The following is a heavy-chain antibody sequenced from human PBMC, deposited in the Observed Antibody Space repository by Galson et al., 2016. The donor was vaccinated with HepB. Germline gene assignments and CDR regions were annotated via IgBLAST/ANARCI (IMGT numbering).Heavy chain of an antibody. CDR2: IYCRGRT. Sequence: SETLSLTCTVSGASVTSGSHYWNWIRQSPGKGLEWIGYIYCRGRTNYNPSLRSRVSISGDTSENHFSLNLRSVTAADTAMYYCARAFHGSDYYDRPERFFDLWGRGTLVTVSS. J-gene: IGHJ2*01. CDR1: GASVTSGSHY. D-gene: IGHD3-22*01. CDR3: ARAFHGSDYYDRPERFFDL. V-gene: IGHV4-61*01.